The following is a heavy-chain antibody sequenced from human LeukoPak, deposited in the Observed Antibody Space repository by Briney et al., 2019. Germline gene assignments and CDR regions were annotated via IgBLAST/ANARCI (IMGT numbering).Heavy chain of an antibody. CDR1: GYTFTGYY. CDR2: INPNSGGT. J-gene: IGHJ4*02. V-gene: IGHV1-2*02. CDR3: ARSRILGTTWDS. D-gene: IGHD1-26*01. Sequence: GASVKVSCKASGYTFTGYYMHWVRQAPGQGLEWMGWINPNSGGTNYAQKFQGRVTMTRDTSITTAYMELSRLRSDDTAVYYCARSRILGTTWDSWGQGTLVTVSS.